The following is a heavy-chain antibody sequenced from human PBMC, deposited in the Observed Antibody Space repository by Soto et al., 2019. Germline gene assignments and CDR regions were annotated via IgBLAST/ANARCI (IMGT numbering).Heavy chain of an antibody. CDR1: GFTFSSYA. Sequence: PGGSLRLSCAASGFTFSSYAMHWVRQAPGKGLEWVAVISYDGSNKYYADSVKGRFTISRDNSKNTLYLQMNSLRAEDTAVYYCARVPRGVVAATRPYYGMDVWGQGTTVTVSS. D-gene: IGHD2-15*01. CDR2: ISYDGSNK. J-gene: IGHJ6*02. CDR3: ARVPRGVVAATRPYYGMDV. V-gene: IGHV3-30-3*01.